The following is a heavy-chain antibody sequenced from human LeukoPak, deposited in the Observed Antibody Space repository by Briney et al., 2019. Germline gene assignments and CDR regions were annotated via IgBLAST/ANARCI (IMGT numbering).Heavy chain of an antibody. Sequence: QPGGSLRLSCAASGFTFYDYAMHWVRHAPGKGLEWVSGISWNSGSIGYADSVKGRFTISRDNAKNSLYLQMNSLRAEDTALYYCAKDRDYGSGSYLDYWGQGTLVTVSS. V-gene: IGHV3-9*01. D-gene: IGHD3-10*01. CDR2: ISWNSGSI. CDR1: GFTFYDYA. CDR3: AKDRDYGSGSYLDY. J-gene: IGHJ4*02.